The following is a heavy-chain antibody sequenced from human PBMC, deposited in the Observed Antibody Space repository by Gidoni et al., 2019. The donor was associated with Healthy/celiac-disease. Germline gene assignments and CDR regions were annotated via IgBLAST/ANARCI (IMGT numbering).Heavy chain of an antibody. CDR3: AKSLGGATPAYYYYGMDV. CDR2: ISGSGGST. D-gene: IGHD1-26*01. J-gene: IGHJ6*02. Sequence: EVQLVESGGGLVQPGGSLRLSCAASGSTFISYAMSWVRQAPGKGLEWVSAISGSGGSTYYADSVKGRFTISRDNSKNTLYLQMNSLRAEDTAVYYCAKSLGGATPAYYYYGMDVWGQGTTVTVSS. V-gene: IGHV3-23*04. CDR1: GSTFISYA.